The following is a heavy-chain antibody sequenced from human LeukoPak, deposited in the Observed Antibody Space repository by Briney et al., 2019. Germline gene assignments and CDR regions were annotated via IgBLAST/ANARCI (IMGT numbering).Heavy chain of an antibody. CDR1: GGSISSYY. D-gene: IGHD3-10*01. J-gene: IGHJ5*02. CDR3: ARAPITMVRGVENWFDP. V-gene: IGHV4-59*01. Sequence: SETLSLTCTVSGGSISSYYWSWIRQPPGKGLEWMGYLNYSGSTNYNPSLKSRVTISVDTSKNQFSLKLSSVTAADTAVYYCARAPITMVRGVENWFDPWGQGTLVTVSS. CDR2: LNYSGST.